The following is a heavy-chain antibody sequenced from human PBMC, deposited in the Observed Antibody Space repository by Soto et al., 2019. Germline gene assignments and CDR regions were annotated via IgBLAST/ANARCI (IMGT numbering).Heavy chain of an antibody. D-gene: IGHD3-3*01. J-gene: IGHJ6*02. CDR3: ARGRRYDFWSGYPPDYYYGMDV. CDR1: GGTFSSYA. CDR2: IIPIFGTA. V-gene: IGHV1-69*01. Sequence: QVQLVQSGAEVKKPGSSVKVSCKASGGTFSSYAISWVRQAPGQGLEWMGGIIPIFGTANYAQKFQGRVTITEDESTSTAYMELSSLRSEDTAVYYCARGRRYDFWSGYPPDYYYGMDVWGQGTTVTVSS.